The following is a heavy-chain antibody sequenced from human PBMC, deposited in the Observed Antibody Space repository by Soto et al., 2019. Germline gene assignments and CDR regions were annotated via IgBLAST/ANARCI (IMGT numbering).Heavy chain of an antibody. CDR2: ISAYNGNT. CDR3: ARVWLASIDTNWFDP. Sequence: QVQLVQSGAEVKKPGASVKVSCKASGYSFTSYGLTWVRQAPGQGLEWMGWISAYNGNTNYAQKFQDRVTMTTDTSTSTADMELRSLRSDDTAVYYCARVWLASIDTNWFDPWGQGTLVTVSS. J-gene: IGHJ5*02. V-gene: IGHV1-18*01. D-gene: IGHD5-18*01. CDR1: GYSFTSYG.